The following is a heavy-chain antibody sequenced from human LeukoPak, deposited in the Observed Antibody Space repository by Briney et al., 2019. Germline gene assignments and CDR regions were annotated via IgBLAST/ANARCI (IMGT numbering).Heavy chain of an antibody. Sequence: PSETLSLTCTVSGGSISSYYWSWIRQPAGKGLEWIGRIYTSGSTNYNPSLKSRVTMSADTSKNQFSLKLSSVTAADTAVYYCARDDYYYGSGTNWFDPWGQGTLVTVSS. D-gene: IGHD3-10*01. CDR1: GGSISSYY. CDR2: IYTSGST. CDR3: ARDDYYYGSGTNWFDP. V-gene: IGHV4-4*07. J-gene: IGHJ5*02.